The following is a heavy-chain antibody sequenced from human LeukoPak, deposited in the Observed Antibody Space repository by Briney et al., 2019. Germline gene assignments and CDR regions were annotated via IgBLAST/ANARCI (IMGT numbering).Heavy chain of an antibody. D-gene: IGHD3-22*01. CDR1: GGSISSYY. CDR2: IYYSGTT. V-gene: IGHV4-59*12. J-gene: IGHJ4*02. CDR3: ARGDYYDSSGYPHY. Sequence: TTSETLSLTCTVSGGSISSYYWTWIRQPPGKGLEWIGYIYYSGTTNYNPSLKSRVTISVDTSKNQFSLKLSSVTAADTAVYYCARGDYYDSSGYPHYWGQGTLVTVSS.